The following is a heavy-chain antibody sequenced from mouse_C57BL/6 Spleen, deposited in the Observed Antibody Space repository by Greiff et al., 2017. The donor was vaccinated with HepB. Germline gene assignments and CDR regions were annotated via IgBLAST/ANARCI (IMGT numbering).Heavy chain of an antibody. CDR3: AREGILLRYFDY. CDR1: GYSITSGYY. Sequence: VQLQQSGPGLVKPSQSLSLTCSVTGYSITSGYYWNWIRQFPGNKLEWMGYISYDGSNNYNPSLKNRISITRDTSKNQFFLKLNSVTTEDTATYYCAREGILLRYFDYWGQGTTLTVSS. CDR2: ISYDGSN. V-gene: IGHV3-6*01. J-gene: IGHJ2*01. D-gene: IGHD1-1*01.